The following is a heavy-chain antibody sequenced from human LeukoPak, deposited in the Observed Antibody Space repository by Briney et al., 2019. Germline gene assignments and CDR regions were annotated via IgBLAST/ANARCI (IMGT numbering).Heavy chain of an antibody. V-gene: IGHV3-23*01. J-gene: IGHJ4*02. D-gene: IGHD5-24*01. CDR1: GFSFSSYA. Sequence: EGSLRLSCAASGFSFSSYAMSWVRQAPGKGLEWVSTISGSGDSTYYADSVKGRFTISRDNSKNTLYLQMNSLRAEDTAVYYCAKGLDGYRPPGYWGQGTLVTVSS. CDR3: AKGLDGYRPPGY. CDR2: ISGSGDST.